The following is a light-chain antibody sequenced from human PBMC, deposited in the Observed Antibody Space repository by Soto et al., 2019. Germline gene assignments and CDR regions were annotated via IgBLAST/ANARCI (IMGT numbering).Light chain of an antibody. CDR1: QSGSTN. Sequence: EIVMTQSPATLSVSPGERATLSCRASQSGSTNLAWYQQKPGQGPRVLIYGATTRATGTPARFSGSGSGTEFTLAISSLQPEDFAVYYCQQYDNWLTFGGGTKVEIK. V-gene: IGKV3-15*01. CDR3: QQYDNWLT. J-gene: IGKJ4*01. CDR2: GAT.